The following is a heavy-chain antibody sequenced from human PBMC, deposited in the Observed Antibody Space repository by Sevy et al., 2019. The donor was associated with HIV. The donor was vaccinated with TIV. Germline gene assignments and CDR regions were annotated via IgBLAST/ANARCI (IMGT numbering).Heavy chain of an antibody. CDR2: INPNTGKT. Sequence: ASVKVSCETSGYTFTSYEINWVRLGSGQGLAYMGWINPNTGKTGYVQKFQGRFTMTVDTSKTTAYMELSNLKPDDTAMYYCSRRAFNDYLGQGTLVTVFS. V-gene: IGHV1-8*01. CDR3: SRRAFNDY. J-gene: IGHJ4*02. CDR1: GYTFTSYE.